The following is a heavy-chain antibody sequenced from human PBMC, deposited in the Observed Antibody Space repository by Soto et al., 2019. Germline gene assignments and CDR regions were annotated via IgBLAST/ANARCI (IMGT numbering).Heavy chain of an antibody. CDR2: ISHDGTTR. CDR1: GPTIRGFS. J-gene: IGHJ5*02. V-gene: IGHV3-30*03. CDR3: ARVGRGYNLGNGFAP. D-gene: IGHD1-1*01. Sequence: QVQLVESGGGVVQPGGSLRLSCAASGPTIRGFSLHWVRQDPGKGLEWVSSISHDGTTRYNKDFVKGRFSISRDDSKNTMELQMHGLRGEDSAVYYCARVGRGYNLGNGFAPWGQGNLITVSS.